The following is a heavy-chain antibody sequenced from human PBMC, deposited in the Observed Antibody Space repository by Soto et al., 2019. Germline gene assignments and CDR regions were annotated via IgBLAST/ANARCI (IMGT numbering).Heavy chain of an antibody. J-gene: IGHJ2*01. CDR3: AKGQKGTWYFDL. Sequence: EVQLLESGGGLVQPGGSLRLSCAASGFTFSSYAMSWVRQAPGKGLEWVSAISGSGGSTYYADSVKGRFTISRDNSKNTLYLQMNSLRAEDTAVHYCAKGQKGTWYFDLWGRGTLVTVSS. V-gene: IGHV3-23*01. CDR1: GFTFSSYA. D-gene: IGHD3-10*01. CDR2: ISGSGGST.